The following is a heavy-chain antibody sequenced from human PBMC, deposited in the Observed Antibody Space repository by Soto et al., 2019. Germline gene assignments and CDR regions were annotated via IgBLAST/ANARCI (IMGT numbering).Heavy chain of an antibody. CDR1: VLTFSSYS. D-gene: IGHD6-6*01. Sequence: GALRLSGAASVLTFSSYSMNWVRQAPGKGLEWVSSISSSSSYIYYADSVKGRFTISRDNAKNSLYLQMNSLRAEDTAVYYCAREGSSSSGLWGMDVWGQGTTVTVSS. V-gene: IGHV3-21*01. J-gene: IGHJ6*02. CDR2: ISSSSSYI. CDR3: AREGSSSSGLWGMDV.